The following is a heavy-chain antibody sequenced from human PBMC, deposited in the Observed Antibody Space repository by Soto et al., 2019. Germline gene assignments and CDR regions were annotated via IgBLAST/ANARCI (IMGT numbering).Heavy chain of an antibody. V-gene: IGHV4-4*02. CDR1: SGSITSSNW. CDR3: ARNRYGGYDFDY. J-gene: IGHJ4*02. D-gene: IGHD5-12*01. CDR2: VSHTGKT. Sequence: QVQLQESGPGLVKPSGTLSLTCAVSSGSITSSNWWSWVRQPPGKGLEWIGEVSHTGKTNYIPSLKSRVTISVDKSRNQFSLRLSSVTAADAAVYYCARNRYGGYDFDYWGQGTLVTVSS.